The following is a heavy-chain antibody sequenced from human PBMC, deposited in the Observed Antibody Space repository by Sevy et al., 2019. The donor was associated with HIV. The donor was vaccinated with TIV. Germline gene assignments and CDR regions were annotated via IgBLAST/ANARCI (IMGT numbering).Heavy chain of an antibody. J-gene: IGHJ4*02. D-gene: IGHD3-22*01. V-gene: IGHV3-23*01. CDR1: GFTFNNYA. CDR3: AKGRTIIATGPDY. CDR2: IRGSGATT. Sequence: GGSLRLSCAASGFTFNNYAMSWVRRAPGRGLEWVSTIRGSGATTHYADSVKGRFSISRGNSKNTVYLQMNSLRAEDTAVYYCAKGRTIIATGPDYWGQGTLVTVSS.